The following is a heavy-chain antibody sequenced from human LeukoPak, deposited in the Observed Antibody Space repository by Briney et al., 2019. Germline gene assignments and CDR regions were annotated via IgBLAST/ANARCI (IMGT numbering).Heavy chain of an antibody. V-gene: IGHV4-34*01. CDR1: GGSFSGYS. D-gene: IGHD1-1*01. J-gene: IGHJ4*02. CDR3: ARGSATGLAY. Sequence: PSETLSLTCAVYGGSFSGYSWTWIRQPPGKGLEWIGEIDRSGSTNYNPALKSRLTISVDTSKNQFSLKLSSVTAADTAVYYCARGSATGLAYWGQENLVTVSS. CDR2: IDRSGST.